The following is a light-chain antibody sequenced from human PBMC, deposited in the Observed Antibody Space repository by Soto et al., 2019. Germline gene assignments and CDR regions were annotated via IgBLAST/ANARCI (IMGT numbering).Light chain of an antibody. CDR1: QGIIHY. J-gene: IGKJ1*01. Sequence: DIQMTQSPSSLDASVGDRVTITCRAIQGIIHYCPWYQQKPGKVPKILIYAASSLQSGVHSRFSGSGSGTEFTLTISSLQPDDFATYYCQQYNAYPWTFGLGTKVDI. V-gene: IGKV1-16*01. CDR3: QQYNAYPWT. CDR2: AAS.